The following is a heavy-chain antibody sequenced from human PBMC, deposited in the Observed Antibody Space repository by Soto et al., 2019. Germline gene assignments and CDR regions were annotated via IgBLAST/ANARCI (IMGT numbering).Heavy chain of an antibody. CDR2: IYHSGIT. V-gene: IGHV4-30-2*01. D-gene: IGHD2-15*01. Sequence: SETLSLTCAVSGGSISSGGYSWSWIRQPPGKGLEWIGYIYHSGITYYNPSLKSRVTISVDRSKNQFSLKLSSVTAADTAVYYCARDLAGGWIDPWGQGTLVTVSS. J-gene: IGHJ5*02. CDR1: GGSISSGGYS. CDR3: ARDLAGGWIDP.